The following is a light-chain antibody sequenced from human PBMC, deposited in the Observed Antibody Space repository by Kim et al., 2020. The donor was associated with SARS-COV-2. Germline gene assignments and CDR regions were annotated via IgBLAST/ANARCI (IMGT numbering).Light chain of an antibody. Sequence: GQACTLPCSATSTNTGKYPLHLSQQLPGTAPKLLIYTTDQRPSGVPDRFSGSKSGTSASLVISGLQSDDEAEYYCAAWDANLNGPVFGGGTQLTVL. V-gene: IGLV1-44*01. CDR3: AAWDANLNGPV. CDR1: STNTGKYP. CDR2: TTD. J-gene: IGLJ2*01.